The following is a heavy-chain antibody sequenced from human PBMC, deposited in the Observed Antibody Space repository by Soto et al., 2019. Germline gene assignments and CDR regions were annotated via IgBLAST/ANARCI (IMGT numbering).Heavy chain of an antibody. D-gene: IGHD5-12*01. Sequence: SVKVSCKASGFTFTSSAVQWVRQARGQRLEWIGWIVVASGNTNYAQKFQEGVTITRDMSTSTAYMELSSLRSEDTAVYYCAAGRRDGYNYAPRFDYWGQGTLVTVSS. CDR3: AAGRRDGYNYAPRFDY. V-gene: IGHV1-58*01. CDR2: IVVASGNT. J-gene: IGHJ4*02. CDR1: GFTFTSSA.